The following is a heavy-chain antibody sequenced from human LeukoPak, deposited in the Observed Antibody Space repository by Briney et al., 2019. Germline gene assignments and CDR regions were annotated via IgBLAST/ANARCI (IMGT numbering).Heavy chain of an antibody. D-gene: IGHD1-26*01. CDR3: ARGSGSYPNDAFDI. V-gene: IGHV3-7*01. Sequence: GGSLRLSCAASGFTFSSYWMSWVRQAPGKGLEWVANIKQDGSEKYYVDSVKGRFTISRDNAKNSLYLQMNSLRAEDTAMYYCARGSGSYPNDAFDIWGQGTMVTVSS. CDR2: IKQDGSEK. CDR1: GFTFSSYW. J-gene: IGHJ3*02.